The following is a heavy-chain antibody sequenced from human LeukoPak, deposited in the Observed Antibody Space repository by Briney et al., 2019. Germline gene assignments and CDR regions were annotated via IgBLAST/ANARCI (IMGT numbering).Heavy chain of an antibody. CDR3: ARDYYGSGSLYYYYGMDV. Sequence: GGSLRLSCAASGFTFSSYGMHWVRQAPGKGLEWVAFIRYDGSNKYYADSVKGRFTISRDNSKNTLYLQMNSLRAEDTAVYYCARDYYGSGSLYYYYGMDVWGQGTTVTVSS. V-gene: IGHV3-30*02. D-gene: IGHD3-10*01. CDR1: GFTFSSYG. J-gene: IGHJ6*02. CDR2: IRYDGSNK.